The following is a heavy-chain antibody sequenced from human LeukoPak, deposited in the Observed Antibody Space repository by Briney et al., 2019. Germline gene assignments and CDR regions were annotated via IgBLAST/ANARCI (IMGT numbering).Heavy chain of an antibody. J-gene: IGHJ6*02. CDR3: ARTQHLGDGYTYFALDV. CDR1: GFSLNSPAVG. D-gene: IGHD5-12*01. V-gene: IGHV2-5*02. Sequence: QTLTLTCNVSGFSLNSPAVGGVWIRQGPGQALEWLAVIYGAGDKRVSPSLRSRVTLDMDTAKAKVIMHLANIDPADTATYLCARTQHLGDGYTYFALDVWGPASTVFVS. CDR2: IYGAGDK.